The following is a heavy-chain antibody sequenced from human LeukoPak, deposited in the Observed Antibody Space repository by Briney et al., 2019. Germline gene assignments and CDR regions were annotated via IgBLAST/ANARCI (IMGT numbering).Heavy chain of an antibody. CDR1: GFTFSSYG. V-gene: IGHV3-33*01. J-gene: IGHJ4*02. D-gene: IGHD5-12*01. CDR2: IWYDGSNK. CDR3: ARERRVATLDY. Sequence: GGSLRLSCAASGFTFSSYGMHWVRQAPGKGLEWVAVIWYDGSNKYYADSVKCRFTISRDNSKNTLYLQMNSLRAEDTAVYYCARERRVATLDYWGQGTLVTVSS.